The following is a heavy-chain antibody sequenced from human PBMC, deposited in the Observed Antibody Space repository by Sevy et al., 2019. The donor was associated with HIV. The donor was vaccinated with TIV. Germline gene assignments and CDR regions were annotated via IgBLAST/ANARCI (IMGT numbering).Heavy chain of an antibody. V-gene: IGHV3-30-3*01. Sequence: GGSLRLSCAASGFALSNYYAMHWVRQAPGKGLEWVALISYDGSDKYYADSVKGRFTISRDNFKNTLYLQMNSLTTEDTAVYYCARPRANYVDHYFFYAMDVCGQGTTVTVSS. CDR1: GFALSNYYA. D-gene: IGHD4-17*01. CDR2: ISYDGSDK. J-gene: IGHJ6*02. CDR3: ARPRANYVDHYFFYAMDV.